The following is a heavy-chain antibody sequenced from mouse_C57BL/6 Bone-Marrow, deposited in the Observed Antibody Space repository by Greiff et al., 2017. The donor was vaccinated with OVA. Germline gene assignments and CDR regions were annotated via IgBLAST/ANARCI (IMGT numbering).Heavy chain of an antibody. D-gene: IGHD2-3*01. CDR2: INPSSGYT. CDR1: GYTFTSYT. V-gene: IGHV1-4*01. J-gene: IGHJ1*03. CDR3: ARWVDGPV. Sequence: QVQLKESGAELARPGASVKMSCKASGYTFTSYTMHWVKQRPGQGLEWIGYINPSSGYTKYNQKFKDKATLTADKSSSTAYMQLSSLTSEDSAVYYCARWVDGPVWGTGTTVTVSS.